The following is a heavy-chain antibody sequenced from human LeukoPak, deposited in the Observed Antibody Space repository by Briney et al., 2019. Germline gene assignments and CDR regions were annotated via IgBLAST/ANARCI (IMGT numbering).Heavy chain of an antibody. J-gene: IGHJ6*02. CDR1: GFTFSDYY. D-gene: IGHD4/OR15-4a*01. Sequence: GGSLRLSCAASGFTFSDYYMSWIRQSPGKGLEWVSYTSSYTNYADSVKGRFTISRDNAKNSLYLQMNSLRAEDTAVYYCARDNTGAMDVWGQGTTVTVSS. V-gene: IGHV3-11*05. CDR3: ARDNTGAMDV. CDR2: TSSYT.